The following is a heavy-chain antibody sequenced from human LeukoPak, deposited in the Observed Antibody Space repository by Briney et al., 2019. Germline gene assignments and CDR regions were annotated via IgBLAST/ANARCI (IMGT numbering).Heavy chain of an antibody. CDR3: ARDYRRNYYDSSGYYYGN. D-gene: IGHD3-22*01. CDR2: ISSSSSYI. CDR1: GFTFSSYS. V-gene: IGHV3-21*01. Sequence: PGGSLRLSCAASGFTFSSYSMNWVRQAPGKGLEWVSSISSSSSYIYYADSVKGRFAISRDKAKNSLYLQMNSLRAEDTAVYYCARDYRRNYYDSSGYYYGNWGQGTLVTVSS. J-gene: IGHJ4*02.